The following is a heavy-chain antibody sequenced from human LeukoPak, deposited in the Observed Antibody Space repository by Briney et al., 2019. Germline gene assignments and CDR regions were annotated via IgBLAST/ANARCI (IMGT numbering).Heavy chain of an antibody. CDR1: GFTFSSYS. V-gene: IGHV3-21*01. D-gene: IGHD3-22*01. Sequence: GGSLRLSCAASGFTFSSYSMNWVRQAPGKGLGWVSSISSSSSYIYYADSVKGRFTISRDNAKNSLYLQMNSLRAEDTAVYYCARGAGITMIVAYYYGMDVWGQGTTVTVSS. J-gene: IGHJ6*02. CDR3: ARGAGITMIVAYYYGMDV. CDR2: ISSSSSYI.